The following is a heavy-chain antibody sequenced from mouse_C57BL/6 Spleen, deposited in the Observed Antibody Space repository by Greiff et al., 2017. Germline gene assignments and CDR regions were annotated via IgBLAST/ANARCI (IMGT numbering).Heavy chain of an antibody. CDR3: ARDGSYAMDY. CDR2: INPNNGGT. CDR1: GYTFTDYY. J-gene: IGHJ4*01. Sequence: VQLQQSGPELVKPGASVKISCKASGYTFTDYYMNWVKQSHGKSLEWIGDINPNNGGTSYNQKFKGKATLTVDKSSSTAYMELRSLTSEDSAVYYCARDGSYAMDYWGQGTSVTVSS. V-gene: IGHV1-26*01.